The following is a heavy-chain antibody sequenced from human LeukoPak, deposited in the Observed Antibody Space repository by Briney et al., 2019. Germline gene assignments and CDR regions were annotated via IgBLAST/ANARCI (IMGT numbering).Heavy chain of an antibody. D-gene: IGHD4-4*01. CDR1: GFTVSSNY. V-gene: IGHV3-66*01. CDR2: IYSDGST. Sequence: GGSLRLSCAASGFTVSSNYMSWVRQAPGKGLEWVSVIYSDGSTYYPDSVKGRFTISRDNSKNTLYLQINSLRAEDTAVYYCARVYSASYYDYWGQGTLVTVSS. J-gene: IGHJ4*02. CDR3: ARVYSASYYDY.